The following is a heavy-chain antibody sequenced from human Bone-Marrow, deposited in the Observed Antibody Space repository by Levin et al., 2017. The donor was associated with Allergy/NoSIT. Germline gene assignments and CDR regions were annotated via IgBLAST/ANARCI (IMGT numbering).Heavy chain of an antibody. Sequence: LSLTCAASGFTFSSSWMSWVRQAPGKGLEWVANIKQDGSEKYYVDSVKGRFTISRDNAKNSLYLQMNSLRAEDTAMYYCARGKLRLLWFRELLKGGYYFDYWGQGTLVTVSS. CDR1: GFTFSSSW. CDR2: IKQDGSEK. D-gene: IGHD3-10*01. J-gene: IGHJ4*02. V-gene: IGHV3-7*01. CDR3: ARGKLRLLWFRELLKGGYYFDY.